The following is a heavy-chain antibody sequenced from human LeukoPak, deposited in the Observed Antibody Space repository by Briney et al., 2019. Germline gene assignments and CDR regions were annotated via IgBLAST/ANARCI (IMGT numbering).Heavy chain of an antibody. V-gene: IGHV3-23*01. J-gene: IGHJ1*01. CDR2: IVGTGVST. CDR1: GFTFSHHS. CDR3: AKVGYDDSSRYLHQ. D-gene: IGHD3-22*01. Sequence: NPGGSLIPSCAASGFTFSHHSMTWVRQAPGKGLEWVSTIVGTGVSTFYADSVKGRFTISRDNSKNTLYLQMNSLRAEDTALYYCAKVGYDDSSRYLHQWGQGTLVTVSS.